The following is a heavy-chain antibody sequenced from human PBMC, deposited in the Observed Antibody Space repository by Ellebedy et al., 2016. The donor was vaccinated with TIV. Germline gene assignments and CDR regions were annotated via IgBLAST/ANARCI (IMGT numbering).Heavy chain of an antibody. V-gene: IGHV3-48*02. CDR3: ARDKIVGATYFDY. D-gene: IGHD1-26*01. Sequence: GGSLRLXXAASGFTFSSYSMNWVRQAPGKGLEWVSYISSSSSTIYYADSVKGRFTISRDDAKNSLYLQMNSLRDEDTAVYYCARDKIVGATYFDYWGQGTLVTVSS. CDR2: ISSSSSTI. CDR1: GFTFSSYS. J-gene: IGHJ4*02.